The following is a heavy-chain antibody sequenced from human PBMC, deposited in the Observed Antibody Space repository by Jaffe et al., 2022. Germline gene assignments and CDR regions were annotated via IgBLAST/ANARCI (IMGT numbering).Heavy chain of an antibody. J-gene: IGHJ6*03. CDR3: ARDPPPPYDYGDYNPDYYYYYMDV. V-gene: IGHV3-48*01. CDR2: ISSSSSTI. CDR1: GFTFSSYS. D-gene: IGHD4-17*01. Sequence: EVQLVESGGGLVQPGGSLRLSCAASGFTFSSYSMNWVRQAPGKGLEWVSYISSSSSTIYYADSVKGRFTISRDNAKNSLYLQMNSLRAEDTAVYYCARDPPPPYDYGDYNPDYYYYYMDVWGKGTTVTVSS.